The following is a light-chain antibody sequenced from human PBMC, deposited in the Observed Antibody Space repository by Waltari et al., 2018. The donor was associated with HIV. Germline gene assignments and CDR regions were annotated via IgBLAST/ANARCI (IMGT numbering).Light chain of an antibody. CDR2: LNSGGSH. J-gene: IGLJ3*02. CDR1: SGHSNYA. V-gene: IGLV4-69*01. CDR3: QTWDTGPWV. Sequence: QLILTQSPSASASLGAAVKLTCILSSGHSNYAIAWHQHQPEQGPRFLVKLNSGGSHRKGDGIPDRFSGSSSWAERYLTISSLQSEDEADYYCQTWDTGPWVFGGGTKLTVL.